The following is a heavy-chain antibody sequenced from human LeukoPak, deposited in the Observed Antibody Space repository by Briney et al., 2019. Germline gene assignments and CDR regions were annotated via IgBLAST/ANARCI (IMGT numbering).Heavy chain of an antibody. CDR2: LSDSGGST. Sequence: GGSLRLSCAASGFTFSSYAMSWVRQAPGKGLEWVSALSDSGGSTYYADSVKGRFTISRDNSKNTLYLQINSLRAEDTAVFYCARKVLVPAATGADAFDVWGRGTMVIVSS. CDR1: GFTFSSYA. J-gene: IGHJ3*01. D-gene: IGHD2-2*01. V-gene: IGHV3-23*01. CDR3: ARKVLVPAATGADAFDV.